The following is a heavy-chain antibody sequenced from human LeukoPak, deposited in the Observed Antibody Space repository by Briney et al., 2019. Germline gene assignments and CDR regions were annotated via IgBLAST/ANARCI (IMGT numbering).Heavy chain of an antibody. CDR3: INVGKSGKMWGPPS. Sequence: GGSLRLSCAASGIIFSKYGMSWVRQAPGKGLEWVATVLGSGVPTYYADSVQGRFTISRDNSKNTLYLQMSSLRAEDTAIYYCINVGKSGKMWGPPSWGQGALVTVSS. D-gene: IGHD1-26*01. CDR1: GIIFSKYG. V-gene: IGHV3-23*01. J-gene: IGHJ5*02. CDR2: VLGSGVPT.